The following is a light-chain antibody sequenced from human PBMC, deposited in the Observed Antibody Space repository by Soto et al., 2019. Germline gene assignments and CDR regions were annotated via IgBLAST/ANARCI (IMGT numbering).Light chain of an antibody. V-gene: IGLV2-14*03. J-gene: IGLJ2*01. Sequence: QSALTQPASVSGSPGQSITISCTGTSSDVGSYPYVSWYQQNPGKAPKLMIYDVNSRPSGVSNRFSGSKSGNTASLTISGLHPEDEGDYYCGSYTTSSTVVFGGGTKLTVL. CDR2: DVN. CDR3: GSYTTSSTVV. CDR1: SSDVGSYPY.